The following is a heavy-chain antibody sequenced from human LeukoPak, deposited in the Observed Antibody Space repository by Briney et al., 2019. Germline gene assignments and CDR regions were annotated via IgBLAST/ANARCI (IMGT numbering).Heavy chain of an antibody. CDR1: GFTFSSYT. CDR2: ISSSSSAI. Sequence: GGSLRLSCAASGFTFSSYTMNWLRQAPGKGLEWVSSISSSSSAIYYAASVKGRFTISRDNAKNSLYLQMNSLRDEDTAVYYCARGALRYSDYWGQGTLVTVSS. CDR3: ARGALRYSDY. D-gene: IGHD3-9*01. V-gene: IGHV3-48*02. J-gene: IGHJ4*02.